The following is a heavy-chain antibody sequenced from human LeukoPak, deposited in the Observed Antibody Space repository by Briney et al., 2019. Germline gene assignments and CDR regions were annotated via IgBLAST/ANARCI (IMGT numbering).Heavy chain of an antibody. Sequence: PSETLSLTCTVSGGSISSSSYYWGWIRQPPGKGLEWIGEINHSGSTNYNPSLKSRVTISVDTSKNQFSLKLSSVTAADTAVYYCARGRTYYDFWSGQMLNWFDPWGQGTLVTVSS. CDR2: INHSGST. V-gene: IGHV4-39*07. CDR3: ARGRTYYDFWSGQMLNWFDP. J-gene: IGHJ5*02. CDR1: GGSISSSSYY. D-gene: IGHD3-3*01.